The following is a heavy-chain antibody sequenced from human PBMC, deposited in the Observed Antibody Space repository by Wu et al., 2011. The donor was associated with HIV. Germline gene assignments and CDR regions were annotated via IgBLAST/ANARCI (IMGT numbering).Heavy chain of an antibody. J-gene: IGHJ4*02. CDR2: LIPIFGKA. CDR3: ATREEESAALEY. D-gene: IGHD2-2*01. V-gene: IGHV1-69*01. CDR1: GDTFSTSA. Sequence: QVQLVQSGAEVKKPRSSVKVSCKASGDTFSTSAISWVRQTPGQGLQWMGGLIPIFGKANYARRFQGRVTITADESTSTVYMELRSLKSEDTAMYYCATREEESAALEYWGQGTWSPSP.